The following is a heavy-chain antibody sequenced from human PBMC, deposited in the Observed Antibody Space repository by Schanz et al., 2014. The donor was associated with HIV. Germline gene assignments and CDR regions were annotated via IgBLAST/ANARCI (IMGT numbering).Heavy chain of an antibody. CDR3: AREGTAARQFYYYGMDV. CDR1: GYTFTNYG. V-gene: IGHV1-18*01. Sequence: QIQLVQSGAEVKKPGASVKVSCKASGYTFTNYGITWVRQAPGQGLEWMGWISTYNGHTKYAQKFQGRFTMTSDTSTSTAYMELRNLRSDDTAVYYCAREGTAARQFYYYGMDVWGQGTTVTVSS. D-gene: IGHD6-6*01. J-gene: IGHJ6*02. CDR2: ISTYNGHT.